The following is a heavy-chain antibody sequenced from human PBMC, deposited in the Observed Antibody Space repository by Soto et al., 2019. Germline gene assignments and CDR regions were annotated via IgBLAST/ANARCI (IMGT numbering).Heavy chain of an antibody. D-gene: IGHD5-18*01. CDR3: AKAGDTAMVKGRFFDY. V-gene: IGHV3-23*01. J-gene: IGHJ4*02. CDR2: ISGSGGST. Sequence: PGGSLRLSCAASGFTFSSYAMSWVRQAPGKGLEWVSAISGSGGSTYYADSVKGRFTISRDNSKNTLYLQMNSLRAEDTAVYYCAKAGDTAMVKGRFFDYWGQGTLVTVSS. CDR1: GFTFSSYA.